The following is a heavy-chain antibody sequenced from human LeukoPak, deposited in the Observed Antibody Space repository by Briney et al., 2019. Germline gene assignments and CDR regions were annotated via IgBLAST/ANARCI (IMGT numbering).Heavy chain of an antibody. D-gene: IGHD5-18*01. CDR2: IYTSGST. Sequence: PSETLSLTCTVSGGSISSYYWSWIRQPAGQGLEWIGRIYTSGSTNYNPSLTSQVTMSVDTSKNQFSLKLSSVTAADTAVYYCARGGGGYSYYYDYMDVWGKGTTVTVSS. V-gene: IGHV4-4*07. J-gene: IGHJ6*03. CDR3: ARGGGGYSYYYDYMDV. CDR1: GGSISSYY.